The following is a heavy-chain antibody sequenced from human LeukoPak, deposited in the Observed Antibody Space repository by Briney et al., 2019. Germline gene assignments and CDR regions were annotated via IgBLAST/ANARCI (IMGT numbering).Heavy chain of an antibody. Sequence: SETLSLTCAVSGEAISSSNWWGWVRPPPGKGLEWIGEIYHSGSTNYNPSLKRRVTISVDKSKNQFSLKLSSVTAADTAVYYCARLGGWFGFDPWGQGTLVTVSS. CDR1: GEAISSSNW. D-gene: IGHD3-10*01. V-gene: IGHV4-4*02. J-gene: IGHJ5*02. CDR2: IYHSGST. CDR3: ARLGGWFGFDP.